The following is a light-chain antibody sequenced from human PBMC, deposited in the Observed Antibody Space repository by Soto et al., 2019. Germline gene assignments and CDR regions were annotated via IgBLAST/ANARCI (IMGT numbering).Light chain of an antibody. V-gene: IGKV3-15*01. CDR1: HSVTTY. J-gene: IGKJ1*01. CDR3: QQYINWPRT. CDR2: AAS. Sequence: EIVMTQSPATLSVSPGERATLSCRASHSVTTYLAWYQQKPGQGPRLLIYAASTRATGIPARFSGSGSGTEFSLTISSLQSEDFAVYYCQQYINWPRTFGQGTKVDI.